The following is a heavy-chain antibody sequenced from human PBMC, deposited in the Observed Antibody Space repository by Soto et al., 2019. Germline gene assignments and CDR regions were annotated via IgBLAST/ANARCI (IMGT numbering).Heavy chain of an antibody. D-gene: IGHD4-17*01. CDR2: ISYDGSNK. CDR1: GFTFSSYA. J-gene: IGHJ6*02. V-gene: IGHV3-30-3*01. CDR3: ARSYGDRYYYYGMDV. Sequence: PGGSLRLSCAASGFTFSSYAMHWVRQAPGKGLEWVAVISYDGSNKYYADSVKGRFTISRDNSKNTLYLQMNSLRAEDTAVYYCARSYGDRYYYYGMDVWGQGTTVTVSS.